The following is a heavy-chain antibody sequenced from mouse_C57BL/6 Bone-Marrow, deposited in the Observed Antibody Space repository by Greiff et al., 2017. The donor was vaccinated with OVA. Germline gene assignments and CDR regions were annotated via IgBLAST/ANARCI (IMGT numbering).Heavy chain of an antibody. Sequence: QVQLQQPGAELVKPGASVKMSCKASGYTFTSYWITWVKQRPGQGLEWIGDIYPGSGRTNYNEKFKSKATLTVDTSSSTAYMQLSSLTSEDSAVYYCARTGITSVMGDYAMDYWGQGTSVTVSS. V-gene: IGHV1-55*01. J-gene: IGHJ4*01. D-gene: IGHD1-1*01. CDR2: IYPGSGRT. CDR1: GYTFTSYW. CDR3: ARTGITSVMGDYAMDY.